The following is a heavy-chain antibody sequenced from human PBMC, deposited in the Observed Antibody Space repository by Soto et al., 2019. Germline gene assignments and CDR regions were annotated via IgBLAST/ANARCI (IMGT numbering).Heavy chain of an antibody. CDR2: MNPNSGNT. V-gene: IGHV1-8*01. Sequence: QVQLVQSGAEMKKPGASVKVSCKASGYTFTSYDINWVRQATGQGLEWMGWMNPNSGNTGYAQKFQGRVTMTRDTSISTAYMELSSLRSEDTAVYYCARQWELSGYYYGMDVWGQGTTVTVSS. CDR1: GYTFTSYD. CDR3: ARQWELSGYYYGMDV. J-gene: IGHJ6*02. D-gene: IGHD1-26*01.